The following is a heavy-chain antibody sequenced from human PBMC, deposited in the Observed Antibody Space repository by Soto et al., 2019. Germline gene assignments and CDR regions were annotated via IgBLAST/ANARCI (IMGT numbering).Heavy chain of an antibody. V-gene: IGHV4-4*02. CDR2: IYHSGST. J-gene: IGHJ6*02. CDR1: GGYISRSNW. Sequence: SETLSLTCAVSGGYISRSNWWSWARQPPGKGLAWIGEIYHSGSTTYNPSLKSRVTISVDKSKNQFSLKLSSVTAADTAVYFCSRVLQTSYYYYGMDVWGQGTTVT. CDR3: SRVLQTSYYYYGMDV. D-gene: IGHD4-4*01.